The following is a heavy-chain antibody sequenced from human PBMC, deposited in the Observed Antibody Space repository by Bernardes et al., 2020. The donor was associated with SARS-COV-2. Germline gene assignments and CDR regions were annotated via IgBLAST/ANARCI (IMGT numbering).Heavy chain of an antibody. CDR2: IYYSGST. CDR3: ARVVSDYYDSSGYYFRTHLPHRHDY. CDR1: GGSISSYY. Sequence: SETLSLTCTVSGGSISSYYWSWIRQPPGKGLEWIGYIYYSGSTNYNPSLKSRVTISVDTSKNQFSLKLSSVTAADTAVYYCARVVSDYYDSSGYYFRTHLPHRHDYWGQGTLVTVSS. D-gene: IGHD3-22*01. V-gene: IGHV4-59*01. J-gene: IGHJ4*02.